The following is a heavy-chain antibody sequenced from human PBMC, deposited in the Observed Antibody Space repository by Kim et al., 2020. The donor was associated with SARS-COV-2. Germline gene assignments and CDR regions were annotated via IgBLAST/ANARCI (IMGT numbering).Heavy chain of an antibody. V-gene: IGHV4-34*01. Sequence: NYHPSLKSRVTISVATSKNQFSLKVTSVTAADTAVYYCARRITQYYYMDVWDKGTTVTVSS. J-gene: IGHJ6*03. D-gene: IGHD3-10*01. CDR3: ARRITQYYYMDV.